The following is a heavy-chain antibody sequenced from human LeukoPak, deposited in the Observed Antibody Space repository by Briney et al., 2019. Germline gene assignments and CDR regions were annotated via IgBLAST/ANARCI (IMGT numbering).Heavy chain of an antibody. D-gene: IGHD1-26*01. V-gene: IGHV4-39*01. Sequence: ASETLSLTCTVSGDSISSSSFYCGWLRQPPGKGLEWIGSIYYSGSTYYNPSLKSRVTISVDTSKNQFSLKLSSVTAADTAVYYCARHTFDSGSYHSLDYWGQGTLVTVSS. CDR1: GDSISSSSFY. J-gene: IGHJ4*02. CDR3: ARHTFDSGSYHSLDY. CDR2: IYYSGST.